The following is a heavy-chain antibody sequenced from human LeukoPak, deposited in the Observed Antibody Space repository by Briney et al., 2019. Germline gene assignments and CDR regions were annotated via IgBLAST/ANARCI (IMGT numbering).Heavy chain of an antibody. V-gene: IGHV1-2*02. CDR2: IYPNTSDT. J-gene: IGHJ3*02. D-gene: IGHD2-8*02. Sequence: ASVKVSCKAFGYTFTAYYIHWVRQAPGQWPEWLGWIYPNTSDTRFPQKFQGRVTMTRDTSISTAYMELTRLRSDDTAVYYCARVTGQNNDAFDIWGQGTMVTVSS. CDR1: GYTFTAYY. CDR3: ARVTGQNNDAFDI.